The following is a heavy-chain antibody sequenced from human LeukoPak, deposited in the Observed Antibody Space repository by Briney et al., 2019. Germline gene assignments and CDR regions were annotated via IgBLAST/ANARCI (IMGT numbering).Heavy chain of an antibody. V-gene: IGHV4-34*01. J-gene: IGHJ5*02. CDR2: INHSGST. Sequence: SETLSLTCAVYGGSFSGYYWSWIRQPPGKGLEWIGEINHSGSTNYNPSLTSRVTISVDTSKNQFSLTLSSVTDADAAVYYRARFDVSFPSRPWGQGTLVTVSS. CDR3: ARFDVSFPSRP. CDR1: GGSFSGYY. D-gene: IGHD3-9*01.